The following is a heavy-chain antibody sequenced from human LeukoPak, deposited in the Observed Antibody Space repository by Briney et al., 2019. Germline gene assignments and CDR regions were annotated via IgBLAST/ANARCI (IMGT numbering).Heavy chain of an antibody. D-gene: IGHD3-3*01. J-gene: IGHJ6*03. Sequence: ASVKVSCEASGYTFTSYGISWVRQAPGQGLEWMGWISAYNGNTNYAQKLQGRVTMTTDTSTSTAYMELRSLRSDDTAVYYCARSIFGQNYYYYYMDVWGKGTTVTVSS. CDR3: ARSIFGQNYYYYYMDV. V-gene: IGHV1-18*01. CDR2: ISAYNGNT. CDR1: GYTFTSYG.